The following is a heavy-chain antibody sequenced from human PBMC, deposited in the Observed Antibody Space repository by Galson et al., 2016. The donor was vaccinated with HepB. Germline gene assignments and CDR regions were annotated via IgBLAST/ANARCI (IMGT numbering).Heavy chain of an antibody. V-gene: IGHV4-59*01. CDR3: ARSSAGLQYYYDIRGYSSHPFDY. CDR2: IYHSGSA. D-gene: IGHD3-22*01. CDR1: GGSISSYF. J-gene: IGHJ4*02. Sequence: ETLSLTCTLSGGSISSYFWSWIRQTPGKGLEWIGYIYHSGSAYYNPTLKGRVNISVDTSKNQFSLKLRSVTAADTAVYYCARSSAGLQYYYDIRGYSSHPFDYWGQGTLVTVSS.